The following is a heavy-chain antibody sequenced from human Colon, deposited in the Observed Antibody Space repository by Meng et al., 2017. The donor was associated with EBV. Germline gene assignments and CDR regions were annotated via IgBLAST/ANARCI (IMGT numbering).Heavy chain of an antibody. CDR1: GGSLTSGGYY. J-gene: IGHJ5*02. D-gene: IGHD3-22*01. CDR2: IYYSGST. V-gene: IGHV4-30-4*01. CDR3: ARSAMISAWFDP. Sequence: QGPVHGLGRGLVKPSPPLSPPCACAGGSLTSGGYYWSWIRQPPGNGLEWIGYIYYSGSTYYIPSLKSRVTISVDTAKNQFSLKLSSVTAADTAVYYCARSAMISAWFDPWGQGTLVTVSS.